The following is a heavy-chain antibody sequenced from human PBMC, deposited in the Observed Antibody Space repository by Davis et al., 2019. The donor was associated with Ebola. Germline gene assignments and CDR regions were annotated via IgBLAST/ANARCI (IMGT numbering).Heavy chain of an antibody. J-gene: IGHJ3*02. Sequence: SVKVSCKASGYTFTNYYMHWVRQAPGQGLEWMGGIIPIFGTANYAQKFQGRVTITADESTSTAYMELRSLRSDDTAVYFCARTSIVGTTTTASDIWGQGTMVTVFS. CDR1: GYTFTNYY. D-gene: IGHD1-26*01. V-gene: IGHV1-69*13. CDR3: ARTSIVGTTTTASDI. CDR2: IIPIFGTA.